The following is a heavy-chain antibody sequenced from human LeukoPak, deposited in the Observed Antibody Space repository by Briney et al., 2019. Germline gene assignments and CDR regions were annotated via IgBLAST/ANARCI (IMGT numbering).Heavy chain of an antibody. CDR1: GGSISSYY. D-gene: IGHD6-13*01. CDR3: ARGDSSSWYGNY. Sequence: PSGTLSLTCTVSGGSISSYYWSWVRQPPGKGLEWIGYIYYSGSTNYNPSLKSRVTISVDTSKNQFSLKLSSVTAADTAVYYCARGDSSSWYGNYWGQGTLVTVSS. J-gene: IGHJ4*02. V-gene: IGHV4-59*01. CDR2: IYYSGST.